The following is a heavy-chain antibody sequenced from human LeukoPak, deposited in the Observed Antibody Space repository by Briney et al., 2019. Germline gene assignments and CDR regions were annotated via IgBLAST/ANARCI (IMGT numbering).Heavy chain of an antibody. J-gene: IGHJ4*02. D-gene: IGHD6-19*01. CDR2: ITSSSSYI. CDR3: ARDKAYSSGWGTGLLDY. CDR1: GFTFSNYN. V-gene: IGHV3-21*06. Sequence: GTLRLSCAASGFTFSNYNMNWVRQAPGKGLEWVSCITSSSSYIYYADSVKGRFTISRDNAKNSPYLQMNSLRAEDTAVYYCARDKAYSSGWGTGLLDYWGQGTLVTVSS.